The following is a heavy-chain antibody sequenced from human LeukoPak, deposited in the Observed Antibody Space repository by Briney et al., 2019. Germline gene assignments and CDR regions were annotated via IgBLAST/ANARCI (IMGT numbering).Heavy chain of an antibody. D-gene: IGHD6-13*01. CDR2: IVGSSST. V-gene: IGHV3-21*01. CDR3: ARIGAGSSRDY. Sequence: GGSLRLSCAASGFTFSNFAMTWVRQAPGKELEWVSSIVGSSSTYYADSLKGRFTISRDNAKNSLYLQMNGLRAEDTAVYYCARIGAGSSRDYWGQGTLVTVSS. J-gene: IGHJ4*02. CDR1: GFTFSNFA.